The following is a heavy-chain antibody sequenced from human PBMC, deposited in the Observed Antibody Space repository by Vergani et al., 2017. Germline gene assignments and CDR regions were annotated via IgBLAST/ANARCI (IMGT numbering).Heavy chain of an antibody. J-gene: IGHJ6*02. D-gene: IGHD1-1*01. CDR1: GCSISSCGYY. Sequence: QVQLQESGPGLVKPSQTLSLTCTFSGCSISSCGYYLSWIRQHPGKGLEWIGYIYYSGSTYYNPSLKSRVTISVDTSKNQFSLKLSSVTAADTAVYYCARLRAPTRRVYYYYGMDVWGQGTTVTVSS. CDR3: ARLRAPTRRVYYYYGMDV. CDR2: IYYSGST. V-gene: IGHV4-31*03.